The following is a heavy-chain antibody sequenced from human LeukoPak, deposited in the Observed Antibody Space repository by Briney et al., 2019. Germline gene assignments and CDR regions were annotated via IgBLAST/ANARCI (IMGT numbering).Heavy chain of an antibody. CDR1: GFTFSSYE. J-gene: IGHJ4*02. V-gene: IGHV3-48*03. CDR3: ASALYYYGSGSLN. CDR2: ISSSGSTI. D-gene: IGHD3-10*01. Sequence: GGSLRLSCAASGFTFSSYEMNWVRQAPGKGLEWVSYISSSGSTIYYADSVKGRFTISRDNAKNSLYLQMNSLRAEDTAVYYCASALYYYGSGSLNWGLGTLVTVSS.